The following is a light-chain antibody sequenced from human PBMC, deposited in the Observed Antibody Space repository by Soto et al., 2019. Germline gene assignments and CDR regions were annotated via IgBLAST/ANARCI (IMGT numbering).Light chain of an antibody. Sequence: DIQMTQSPSTLSGSVGDRVTNTCRASQTISSWLAWYQQKPGKAPKLLIYKASTLKSGVPSRFSGSGSGTEFTLTISSLQPEDFATYYCLQDYNYPLTFGGGTKVDIK. CDR2: KAS. J-gene: IGKJ4*01. V-gene: IGKV1-5*03. CDR3: LQDYNYPLT. CDR1: QTISSW.